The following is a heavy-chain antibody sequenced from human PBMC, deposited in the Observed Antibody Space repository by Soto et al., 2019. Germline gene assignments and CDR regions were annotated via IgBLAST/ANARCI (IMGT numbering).Heavy chain of an antibody. J-gene: IGHJ4*01. Sequence: SETLSLTCSVSGGPINSYWWSWIRQPAGKGLEWIGRVYSSGTTDYNPSLNSRATLSVETSKNQFSLKLSSVTAADTAVYYCARDIGSYAYGEGYWGQGIQVTVSS. CDR2: VYSSGTT. CDR3: ARDIGSYAYGEGY. D-gene: IGHD3-10*01. CDR1: GGPINSYW. V-gene: IGHV4-4*07.